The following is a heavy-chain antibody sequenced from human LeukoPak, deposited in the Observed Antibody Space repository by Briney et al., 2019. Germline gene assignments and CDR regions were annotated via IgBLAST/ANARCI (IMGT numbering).Heavy chain of an antibody. CDR3: ARTTTVRGTYYMDV. CDR1: GGSISSYY. D-gene: IGHD3-10*01. Sequence: PSEPLSLTGTEPGGSISSYYWSWIRQHPEKGLEWIGYIYYSGSTNYNPSLKSRVTISVDTSKNRFSLKLRSVTAADTAVYYCARTTTVRGTYYMDVWGKGTTVTVSS. CDR2: IYYSGST. J-gene: IGHJ6*03. V-gene: IGHV4-59*01.